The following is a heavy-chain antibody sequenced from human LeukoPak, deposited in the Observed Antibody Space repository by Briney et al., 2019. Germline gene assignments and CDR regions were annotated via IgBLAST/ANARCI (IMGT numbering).Heavy chain of an antibody. D-gene: IGHD6-19*01. CDR3: ATGRAYSSVDY. V-gene: IGHV4-59*01. J-gene: IGHJ4*02. CDR2: MYYTGST. Sequence: PSETLSLTCTVSGGSISSYYWSWIRQPPGKGLEWIGCMYYTGSTNYNPSLKSRVTISVDTSKNQFSLKLSSVTAVDTAVYYCATGRAYSSVDYWGRGTLVTVSS. CDR1: GGSISSYY.